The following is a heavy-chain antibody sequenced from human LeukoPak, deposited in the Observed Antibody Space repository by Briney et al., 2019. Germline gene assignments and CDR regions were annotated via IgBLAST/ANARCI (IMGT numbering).Heavy chain of an antibody. CDR3: ARVGASGWFAY. CDR2: ISYDGTGT. D-gene: IGHD6-19*01. CDR1: RSTFSSSA. J-gene: IGHJ5*01. V-gene: IGHV3-64*01. Sequence: GPSLRLSCAPSRSTFSSSAIPWAPRTPGKALEYVSSISYDGTGTYYANSVKGRFTISRDNSRNSLYLQMGSLRAEDMAVYYCARVGASGWFAYWGQGTLVTVSS.